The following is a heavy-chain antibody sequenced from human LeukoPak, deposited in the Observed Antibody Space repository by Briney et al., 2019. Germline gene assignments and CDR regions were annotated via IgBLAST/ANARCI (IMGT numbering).Heavy chain of an antibody. V-gene: IGHV1-18*01. Sequence: ASVKVSCKASGGTFSSYAISWVRQAPGQGLEWMGWISAYNGNTNYAQKLQGRVTMTTDTSTSTAYMELRSLRSDDTAVYYCARGSSIAVAGTNDAFDIWGQGTMVTVSS. CDR3: ARGSSIAVAGTNDAFDI. J-gene: IGHJ3*02. CDR1: GGTFSSYA. D-gene: IGHD6-19*01. CDR2: ISAYNGNT.